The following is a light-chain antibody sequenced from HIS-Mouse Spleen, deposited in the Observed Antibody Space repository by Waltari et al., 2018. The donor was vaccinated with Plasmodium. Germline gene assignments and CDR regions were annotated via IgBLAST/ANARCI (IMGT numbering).Light chain of an antibody. V-gene: IGLV3-25*02. CDR1: ALPKQY. CDR3: YSTDSSGNHRV. Sequence: SYELTQPPSVSVSPGQKARITCSGDALPKQYAYWYQQKPGQAPVLVIYKDSERPSGIPERFSGSSSGTTVTLTISGAQVEDEADYYCYSTDSSGNHRVFGGGTKLTVL. J-gene: IGLJ3*02. CDR2: KDS.